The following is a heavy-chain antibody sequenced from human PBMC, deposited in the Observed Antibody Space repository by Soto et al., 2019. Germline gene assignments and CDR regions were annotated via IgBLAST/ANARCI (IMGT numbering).Heavy chain of an antibody. CDR3: TTDPYDYVWGSYRPYYYYGMDV. CDR1: GFTFSNAW. J-gene: IGHJ6*02. Sequence: EVQLVESGGGLVKPGGSLRLSCAASGFTFSNAWMNWVRQAPGKGLEWVGRIKSKTDGGTKDYAAPVKGRFTISRVDSKNTLYLHMNSLKTEDTAVYYCTTDPYDYVWGSYRPYYYYGMDVWGQGTTVTVSS. V-gene: IGHV3-15*07. D-gene: IGHD3-16*02. CDR2: IKSKTDGGTK.